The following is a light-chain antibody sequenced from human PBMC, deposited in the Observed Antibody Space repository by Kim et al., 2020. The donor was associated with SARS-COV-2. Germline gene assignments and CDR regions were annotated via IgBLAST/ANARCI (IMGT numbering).Light chain of an antibody. CDR3: QVWDSLPDHVV. CDR1: NLGDIH. CDR2: YDS. V-gene: IGLV3-21*04. J-gene: IGLJ2*01. Sequence: APGQTARIICRGHNLGDIHVHWDQQKPGQTPAVVIQYDSDRPSGIPERFSGSNSGNTATLTISRVEAGDEADYYCQVWDSLPDHVVFGGGTQLTVL.